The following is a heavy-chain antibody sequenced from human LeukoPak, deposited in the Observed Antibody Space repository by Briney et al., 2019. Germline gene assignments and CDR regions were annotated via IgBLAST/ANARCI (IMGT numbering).Heavy chain of an antibody. CDR2: IYSGGRP. CDR3: EREGRPYCDIFPLVYYYYGMDV. V-gene: IGHV3-66*01. J-gene: IGHJ6*02. Sequence: GGSLRLSCAASGFTFRSNYMSWVRQAPGKGLEWVSVIYSGGRPYYADSVKGRFTISRDNSQNTRYLQMKSLRAQDTAVYYCEREGRPYCDIFPLVYYYYGMDVWGQGTTVTVSS. CDR1: GFTFRSNY. D-gene: IGHD3-9*01.